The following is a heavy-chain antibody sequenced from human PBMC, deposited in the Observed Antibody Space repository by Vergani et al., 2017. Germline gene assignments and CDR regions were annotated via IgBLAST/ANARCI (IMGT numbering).Heavy chain of an antibody. J-gene: IGHJ4*02. CDR1: GFTFSSYA. CDR3: ARAPARALDY. CDR2: ISYDGSNK. D-gene: IGHD2-2*01. V-gene: IGHV3-30*01. Sequence: QVQLVESGGGVVQPGRSLRLSCAASGFTFSSYAMHWVRQAPGKGLEWVAVISYDGSNKYYADSVKGRFTISRDNSKNTLYLQMNSLRAEDTAVYYCARAPARALDYWGQGTLVTVSS.